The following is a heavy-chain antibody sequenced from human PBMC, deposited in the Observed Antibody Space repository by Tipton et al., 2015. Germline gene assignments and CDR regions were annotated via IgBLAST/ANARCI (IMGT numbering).Heavy chain of an antibody. J-gene: IGHJ4*02. CDR1: GFNFSAYG. CDR2: IWYDGTYT. V-gene: IGHV3-33*01. D-gene: IGHD4-23*01. CDR3: ARDSDYGGSPGQVDY. Sequence: QVQLVQSGGGVVQPGRSLRLSCAASGFNFSAYGMHWVRQAPGKGLEWVALIWYDGTYTYYADSLKGRFTISRDNSKNTLHLQMNSLRAEDTAVYYCARDSDYGGSPGQVDYWGQGTLVTVSS.